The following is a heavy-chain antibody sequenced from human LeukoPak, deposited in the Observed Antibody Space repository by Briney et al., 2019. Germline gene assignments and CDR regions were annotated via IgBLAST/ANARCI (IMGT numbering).Heavy chain of an antibody. CDR3: ARRPNYYDSSGYPLDAFDI. CDR1: GESFNDYY. D-gene: IGHD3-22*01. V-gene: IGHV4-34*01. J-gene: IGHJ3*02. CDR2: IYYSGST. Sequence: PSETLSLTCGVLGESFNDYYWTWIRQPPGKGLEWIGSIYYSGSTYYNPSLKSRVTISVDTSKNQFSLKLSSVTAADTAVYYCARRPNYYDSSGYPLDAFDIWGQGTMVTVSS.